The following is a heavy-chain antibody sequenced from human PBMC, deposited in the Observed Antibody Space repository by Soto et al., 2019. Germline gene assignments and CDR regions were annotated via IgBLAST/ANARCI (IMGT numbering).Heavy chain of an antibody. CDR2: IYYSGST. D-gene: IGHD4-17*01. V-gene: IGHV4-39*01. CDR3: ARQEYGDYQIEY. J-gene: IGHJ4*02. CDR1: GGSISSSSYY. Sequence: SETLSLTCTVSGGSISSSSYYWGWIRQPPGKGLEWIGSIYYSGSTYYNPSLKSRVTISVDTSKNQFSLKLSSVTAADTAVYYCARQEYGDYQIEYWGQGTLVTVSS.